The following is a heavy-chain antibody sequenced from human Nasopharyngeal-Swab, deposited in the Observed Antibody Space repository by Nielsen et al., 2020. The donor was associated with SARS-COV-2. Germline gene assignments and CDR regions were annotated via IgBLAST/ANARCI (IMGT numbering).Heavy chain of an antibody. CDR2: ISGAGSST. D-gene: IGHD3-10*01. CDR1: GFTFSSYS. Sequence: GGSLRLSCAASGFTFSSYSMNWVRQAPGKGLNWVSAISGAGSSTYYADSVKGRFTISRDNSKDTLFLQMNSLRAEDTAVYYCARDLRANYGSGSYYSYFDYWGQGTLVTVSS. J-gene: IGHJ4*02. V-gene: IGHV3-23*01. CDR3: ARDLRANYGSGSYYSYFDY.